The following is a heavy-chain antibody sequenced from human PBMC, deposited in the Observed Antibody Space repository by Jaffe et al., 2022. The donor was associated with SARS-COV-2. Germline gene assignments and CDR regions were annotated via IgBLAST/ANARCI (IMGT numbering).Heavy chain of an antibody. CDR2: ISASGSST. D-gene: IGHD3-10*01. V-gene: IGHV3-23*01. CDR3: AKDIKWTVRYYYYGLDV. CDR1: GFTFSSYA. Sequence: EVQLLESGGGLVQPGGSLRLSCAASGFTFSSYAMSWVRQAPGKGLEWVSGISASGSSTYYADSVKGRFTISRDNSKSTLYLQMNSLRAEDTALYYCAKDIKWTVRYYYYGLDVWGQGTTVTVSS. J-gene: IGHJ6*02.